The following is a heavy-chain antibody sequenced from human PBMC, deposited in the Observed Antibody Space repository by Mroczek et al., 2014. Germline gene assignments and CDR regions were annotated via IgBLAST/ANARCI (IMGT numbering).Heavy chain of an antibody. CDR2: INHSGST. V-gene: IGHV4-34*01. CDR1: GGSFSGYS. D-gene: IGHD3-10*01. CDR3: ARVLPPYGSGSSNDALDI. J-gene: IGHJ3*02. Sequence: QVQLQQWGAGLLKPSETLSLTCAVYGGSFSGYSWSWIRQPPGKGLEWIGEINHSGSTSYNPSLNSRVTVSVDTSKNQFSLKLRSVTAADTAVYYCARVLPPYGSGSSNDALDIVGPRDNGHRLF.